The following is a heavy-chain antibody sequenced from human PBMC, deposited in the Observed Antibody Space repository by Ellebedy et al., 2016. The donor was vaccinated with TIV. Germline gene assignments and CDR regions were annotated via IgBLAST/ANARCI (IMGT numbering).Heavy chain of an antibody. V-gene: IGHV3-30-3*01. D-gene: IGHD6-6*01. CDR2: LSYDGTNK. CDR1: GFTFSNYA. CDR3: ASLYMVGEQLVLKFHYMDV. Sequence: GGSLRLXXAASGFTFSNYALHWVRQAPGKGLEWVALLSYDGTNKYYADSVKGRFTISRDNSKSTLYLQMNSLRAEDTAVYYCASLYMVGEQLVLKFHYMDVWGKGTTVTVSS. J-gene: IGHJ6*03.